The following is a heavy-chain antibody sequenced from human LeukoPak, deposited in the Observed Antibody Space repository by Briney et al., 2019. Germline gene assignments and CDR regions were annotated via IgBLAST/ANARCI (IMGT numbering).Heavy chain of an antibody. V-gene: IGHV3-48*01. Sequence: GGSLRLSCGASGLTFSTYSMNWVRQAPGKGLEWVSYISSDSGTIYYADSVKGRFTISRDNAKNSLYLQMNSLRAEDTAVYYCARAAQPGFDPWGQGTLVTVSS. CDR2: ISSDSGTI. J-gene: IGHJ5*02. CDR3: ARAAQPGFDP. D-gene: IGHD1-14*01. CDR1: GLTFSTYS.